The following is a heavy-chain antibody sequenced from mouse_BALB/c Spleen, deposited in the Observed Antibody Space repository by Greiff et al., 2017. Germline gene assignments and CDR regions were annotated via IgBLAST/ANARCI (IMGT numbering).Heavy chain of an antibody. D-gene: IGHD1-1*01. CDR2: IYPGGGYT. CDR3: ARGDYYGSSPYAMDY. J-gene: IGHJ4*01. CDR1: GYTFTNYW. Sequence: VQLQQSGAELVRPGTSVKISCKASGYTFTNYWLGWVKQRPGHGLEWIGDIYPGGGYTNYNEKFKGKATLTADTSSSTAYMQLSSLTSEDSAVYFCARGDYYGSSPYAMDYWGQGTSVTVSS. V-gene: IGHV1-63*02.